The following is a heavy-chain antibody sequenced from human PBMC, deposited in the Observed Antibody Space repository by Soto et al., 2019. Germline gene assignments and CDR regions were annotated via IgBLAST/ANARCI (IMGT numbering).Heavy chain of an antibody. J-gene: IGHJ4*02. V-gene: IGHV1-18*01. CDR3: ARADPFLSGYHTRSLDY. Sequence: QVQLVQSGAEVKKPGASVKVSCKASGYTFTSYGISWVRQAPGQGLEWMGWISAYNGNTNYAQKLQGRVTMTTDTSTSTAYLELRSLRSDDTAVYYCARADPFLSGYHTRSLDYWGQGTLVTVSS. CDR1: GYTFTSYG. D-gene: IGHD3-3*01. CDR2: ISAYNGNT.